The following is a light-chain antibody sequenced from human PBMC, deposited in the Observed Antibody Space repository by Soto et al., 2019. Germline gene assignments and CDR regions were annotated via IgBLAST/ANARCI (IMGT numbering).Light chain of an antibody. CDR2: GVS. Sequence: ETVMTQSPASLSVSPGESVTISCRASQSVGSNLAWYQQKPGQAPRLLIYGVSARATDIPARFSGNGSGTDFTLTISSLQSEDFAVYFCQQYAYWPPWSFGQGTKVEVK. CDR1: QSVGSN. CDR3: QQYAYWPPWS. V-gene: IGKV3-15*01. J-gene: IGKJ1*01.